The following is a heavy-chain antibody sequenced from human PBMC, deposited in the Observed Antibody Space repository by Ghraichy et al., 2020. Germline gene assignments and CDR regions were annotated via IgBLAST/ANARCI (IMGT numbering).Heavy chain of an antibody. J-gene: IGHJ6*02. CDR2: ISARSSVI. CDR3: ARGLSSLQYGMDV. Sequence: SCAASGIDFDRHSMSWVRQAPGKGLEWVSYISARSSVIFYADSVKGRFTISRDNDRESLYLQMNSLRDEDTAVYYCARGLSSLQYGMDVWGQGTTVIVSS. V-gene: IGHV3-48*02. CDR1: GIDFDRHS.